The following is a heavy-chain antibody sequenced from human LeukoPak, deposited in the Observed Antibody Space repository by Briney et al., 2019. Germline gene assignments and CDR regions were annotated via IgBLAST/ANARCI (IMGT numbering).Heavy chain of an antibody. CDR1: GFTFCRYW. CDR2: IKSGGSNT. Sequence: PGGSLRLSCAAYGFTFCRYWMHWVRQAPGKGLVWVLCIKSGGSNTSIADSAKGRFTISRDNAKNTVYLQMNSLRAEDTAVYYCVRDNRSYNFDYWGQGTLVTVSS. D-gene: IGHD1-26*01. CDR3: VRDNRSYNFDY. J-gene: IGHJ4*02. V-gene: IGHV3-74*01.